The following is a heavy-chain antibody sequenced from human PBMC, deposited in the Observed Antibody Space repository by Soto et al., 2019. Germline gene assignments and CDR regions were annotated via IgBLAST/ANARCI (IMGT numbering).Heavy chain of an antibody. J-gene: IGHJ6*03. Sequence: GGSLRLSCAASGFTFSSYWMSWVRQAPGKGLEWVANIKQDGSEKYYVDSVKGRFTISRDNAKNSLYLQMNSLRAEDTAVYYCARDRSYDFWSGYSLTYYYYYMDVWGKGTTVTVSS. CDR1: GFTFSSYW. CDR2: IKQDGSEK. V-gene: IGHV3-7*01. CDR3: ARDRSYDFWSGYSLTYYYYYMDV. D-gene: IGHD3-3*01.